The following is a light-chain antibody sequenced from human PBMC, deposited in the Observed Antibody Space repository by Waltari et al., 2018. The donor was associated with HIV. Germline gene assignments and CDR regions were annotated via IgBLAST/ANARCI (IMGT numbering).Light chain of an antibody. J-gene: IGLJ2*01. CDR2: EVS. Sequence: SITISCTGTSSDVGGYNYVSWYQQHPGKAPKLMIYEVSNRPSGVSNRFSGSKSGNTASLTISGLLAEDEADYYCSSYTSSSSVVFGGGTKLTVL. CDR3: SSYTSSSSVV. CDR1: SSDVGGYNY. V-gene: IGLV2-14*01.